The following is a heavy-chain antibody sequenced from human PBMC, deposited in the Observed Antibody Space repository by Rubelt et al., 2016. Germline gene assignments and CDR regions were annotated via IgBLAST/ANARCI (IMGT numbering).Heavy chain of an antibody. V-gene: IGHV4-31*03. CDR1: GGSISSGGYY. CDR2: IYYSGST. D-gene: IGHD3-22*01. J-gene: IGHJ5*02. Sequence: QVQLQESGPGPVKPSQTLSLTCTVSGGSISSGGYYWSWIRQHPGKGLEWIGYIYYSGSTYYNPSLKSRVTISVEPSKNQFSLKLSSVTAADTAVYYCARADYYDSSGYHNWFDPWGQGTLVTVSS. CDR3: ARADYYDSSGYHNWFDP.